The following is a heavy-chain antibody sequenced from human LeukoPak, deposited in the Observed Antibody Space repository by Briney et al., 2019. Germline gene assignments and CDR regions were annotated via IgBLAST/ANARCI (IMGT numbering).Heavy chain of an antibody. CDR2: IWYDGSNK. J-gene: IGHJ4*02. CDR3: AKYCSSTSCQDY. D-gene: IGHD2-2*01. Sequence: PGRSLRLSCAASGFTFSSYGMHWVRQAPGKGLEWVAVIWYDGSNKYYADSVKGRFTISRDNSKNTLYLQMNSLRAEDTAVYYCAKYCSSTSCQDYWGQGTLVTVSS. V-gene: IGHV3-33*06. CDR1: GFTFSSYG.